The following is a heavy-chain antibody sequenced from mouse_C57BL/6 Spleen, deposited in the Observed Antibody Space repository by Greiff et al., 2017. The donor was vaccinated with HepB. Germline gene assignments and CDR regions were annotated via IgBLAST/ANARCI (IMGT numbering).Heavy chain of an antibody. Sequence: QVQLKQSGAELVKPGASVKISCKASGYAFSSYWMNWVKQRPGKGLEWIGQIYPGDGDTNYNGKFKGKATLTADKSSSTAYMQLSSLTSEDSAVYFCARRDGSDYAMDYWGQGTSVTVSS. CDR1: GYAFSSYW. CDR2: IYPGDGDT. CDR3: ARRDGSDYAMDY. J-gene: IGHJ4*01. D-gene: IGHD2-3*01. V-gene: IGHV1-80*01.